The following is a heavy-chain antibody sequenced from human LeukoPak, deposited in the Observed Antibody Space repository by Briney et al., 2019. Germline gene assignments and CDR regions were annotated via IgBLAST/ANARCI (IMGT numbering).Heavy chain of an antibody. CDR2: IIPILGIA. CDR1: GGTFSSYA. CDR3: ARDFREGGKH. Sequence: GASVEVSCKASGGTFSSYAISWVRQSPGQGLEWMGRIIPILGIAKYAQKFQGRVTITADKSTSTASMDLSSLRSEDTAGYYCARDFREGGKHWGQRTLVTVSS. V-gene: IGHV1-69*04. J-gene: IGHJ1*01. D-gene: IGHD1-26*01.